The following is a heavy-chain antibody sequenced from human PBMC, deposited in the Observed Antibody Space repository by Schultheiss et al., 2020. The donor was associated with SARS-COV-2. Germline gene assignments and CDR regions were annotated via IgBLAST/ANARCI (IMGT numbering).Heavy chain of an antibody. CDR1: GGSISSGGYS. J-gene: IGHJ4*02. CDR2: IYYSGST. V-gene: IGHV4-61*08. CDR3: ARERGYGSEAFDY. D-gene: IGHD3-10*01. Sequence: SETLSLTCTVSGGSISSGGYSWSWIRQPPGKGLEWIGYIYYSGSTNYNPSLKSRVTISVDTSKNQFSLKLSSVTAADTAVYYCARERGYGSEAFDYWGQGTLVTVSS.